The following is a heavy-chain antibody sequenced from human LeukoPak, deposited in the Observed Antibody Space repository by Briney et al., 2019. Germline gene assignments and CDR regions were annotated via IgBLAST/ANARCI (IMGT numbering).Heavy chain of an antibody. J-gene: IGHJ4*02. CDR1: GFTFSSYA. CDR2: ISGNGGST. CDR3: AKGVHYYESCGYYLN. Sequence: GGSLRLSCAASGFTFSSYAMNWVRQAPGKGLEWVSAISGNGGSTYYADSVKGRFTISRDNSKNTLYLQMNSLRAEDTAVYYCAKGVHYYESCGYYLNWGQGTLVTVSS. V-gene: IGHV3-23*01. D-gene: IGHD3-22*01.